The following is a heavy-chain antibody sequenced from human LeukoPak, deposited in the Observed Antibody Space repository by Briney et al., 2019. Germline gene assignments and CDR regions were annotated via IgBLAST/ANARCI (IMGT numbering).Heavy chain of an antibody. V-gene: IGHV1-2*02. J-gene: IGHJ5*02. Sequence: WASVNSSCKPPGYTSIDFYIPWARQHPAQGLEWIRWINPNTGSTNYPQKFQGRATTTKDTSITPSYSELTRVSSEDWAVYYGSMSGGGSGRGGHNCFDPWGQGTLVIVSS. CDR1: GYTSIDFY. CDR2: INPNTGST. D-gene: IGHD3-10*01. CDR3: SMSGGGSGRGGHNCFDP.